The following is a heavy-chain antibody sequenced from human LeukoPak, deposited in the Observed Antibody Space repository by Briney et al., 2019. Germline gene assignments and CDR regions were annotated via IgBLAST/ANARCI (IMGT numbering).Heavy chain of an antibody. D-gene: IGHD1-7*01. CDR3: ARVWLELRVPSGYFDY. CDR1: GDSISSGSYY. CDR2: IFTTGKT. Sequence: PSETLSLTCTVSGDSISSGSYYWTWIRQPAGKGLEWIGRIFTTGKTNYNPSFKSRVTISVDTSRNQFSLKLSSVTAADTAVYYCARVWLELRVPSGYFDYWGQGTLVTVSS. J-gene: IGHJ4*02. V-gene: IGHV4-61*02.